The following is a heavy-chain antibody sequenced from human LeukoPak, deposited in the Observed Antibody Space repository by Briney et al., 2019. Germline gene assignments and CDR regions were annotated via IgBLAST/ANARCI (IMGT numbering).Heavy chain of an antibody. CDR1: GFTFSSYS. V-gene: IGHV3-30*03. CDR2: ISYDGSNK. CDR3: TTVLERLLWFGESLHDY. J-gene: IGHJ4*02. Sequence: GGSLRLSCAASGFTFSSYSMNWVRQAPGKGLEWVAVISYDGSNKYYADSVKGRFTISRDNSKNTLYLQMNSLKTEDTAVYYCTTVLERLLWFGESLHDYWGQGTLVTVSS. D-gene: IGHD3-10*01.